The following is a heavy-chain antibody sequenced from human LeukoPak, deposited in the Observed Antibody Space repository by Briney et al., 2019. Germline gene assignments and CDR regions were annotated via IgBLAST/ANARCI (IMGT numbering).Heavy chain of an antibody. CDR2: IYSSGST. V-gene: IGHV4-59*01. Sequence: PSETLSPTCTVSGGSISGYYWSWIRQPPGKGLEWIGYIYSSGSTNYNPSLKSRVTISVDTSNQFSLNLRSVTAADTAVYYCVRGSGWYRYWGQGTLVTVPS. CDR3: VRGSGWYRY. D-gene: IGHD6-19*01. J-gene: IGHJ4*02. CDR1: GGSISGYY.